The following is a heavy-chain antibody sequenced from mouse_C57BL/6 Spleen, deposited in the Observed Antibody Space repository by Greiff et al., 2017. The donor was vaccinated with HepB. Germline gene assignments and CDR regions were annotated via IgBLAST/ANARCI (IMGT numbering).Heavy chain of an antibody. D-gene: IGHD2-4*01. CDR3: ARGGDYDLAWFAY. CDR1: GYTFTSYW. V-gene: IGHV1-50*01. CDR2: IDPSDSYT. Sequence: VQLQQPGAELVKPGASVKLSCKASGYTFTSYWMQWVKQRPGQGLEWIGEIDPSDSYTNYNQKFKGKATLTVDTSSSTAYMQLSSLTSEDSAVYYCARGGDYDLAWFAYWGQGTLVTVSA. J-gene: IGHJ3*01.